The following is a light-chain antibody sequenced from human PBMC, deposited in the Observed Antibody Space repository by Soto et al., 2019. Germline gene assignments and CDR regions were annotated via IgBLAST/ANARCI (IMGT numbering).Light chain of an antibody. Sequence: EVVLTQSPATLSLSPGERATLSCRASQRITSYLAWYQQRPGQAPRLLMYDATNRASGVPARFSGSKSGTDFTLTISSLQPEDFAVYFCQQCSDWQYTFGQGTKVE. J-gene: IGKJ2*01. V-gene: IGKV3-11*01. CDR3: QQCSDWQYT. CDR2: DAT. CDR1: QRITSY.